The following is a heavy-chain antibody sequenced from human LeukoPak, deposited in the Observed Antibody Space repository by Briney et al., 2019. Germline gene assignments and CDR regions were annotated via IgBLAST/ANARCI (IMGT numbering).Heavy chain of an antibody. D-gene: IGHD6-19*01. CDR3: ARGKAVAGTGWFDP. Sequence: SETLSLTCTVSGYSISSGYYWGWIRQPPGKGLEWIGSIYHSGSTYYNPSLKSRVTISVDTSKNQFSLRLSSVTAADTAVYYCARGKAVAGTGWFDPWGQGTLVTVPS. CDR2: IYHSGST. V-gene: IGHV4-38-2*02. J-gene: IGHJ5*02. CDR1: GYSISSGYY.